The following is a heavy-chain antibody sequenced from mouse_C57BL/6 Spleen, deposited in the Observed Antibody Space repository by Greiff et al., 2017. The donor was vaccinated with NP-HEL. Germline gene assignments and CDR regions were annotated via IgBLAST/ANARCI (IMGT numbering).Heavy chain of an antibody. CDR3: ARSYYGSNYFDY. CDR2: INYDGSST. CDR1: GFTFSDYY. J-gene: IGHJ2*01. V-gene: IGHV5-16*01. Sequence: EVQRVESEGGLVQPGSSMKLSCTASGFTFSDYYMAWVRQVPEKGLEWVANINYDGSSTYYLDSLKSRFIISRDNAKNILYLQMSSLKSEDTATYYCARSYYGSNYFDYWGQGTTLTVSS. D-gene: IGHD1-1*01.